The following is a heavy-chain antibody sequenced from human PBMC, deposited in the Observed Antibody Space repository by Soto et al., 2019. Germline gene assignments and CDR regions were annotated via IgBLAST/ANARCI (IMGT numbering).Heavy chain of an antibody. J-gene: IGHJ6*02. V-gene: IGHV3-30*03. Sequence: SLRLSCAASGFTFSSYGMHWVRQAPGKGLEWVAVISYDGSNKYYADSVKGRFTISRDNSKNTLYLQMNSLRAEDTAVYYCADSSQYYGMDVWGQGTTVTVSS. CDR3: ADSSQYYGMDV. CDR1: GFTFSSYG. CDR2: ISYDGSNK. D-gene: IGHD6-13*01.